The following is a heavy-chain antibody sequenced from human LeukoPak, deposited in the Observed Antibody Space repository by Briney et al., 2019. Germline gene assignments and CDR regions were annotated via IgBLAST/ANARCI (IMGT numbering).Heavy chain of an antibody. CDR3: ARGLNLEQLAYMDV. V-gene: IGHV4-34*01. Sequence: SETLSLTCAVYGGSFSGYYWSWIRQPPGKGLEWIGEINHSGSTNYNPSLKSRVTISVDTSKNQFSLKLSSVTAADTAVYYCARGLNLEQLAYMDVWGKGTTVTVSS. CDR1: GGSFSGYY. J-gene: IGHJ6*03. D-gene: IGHD1-1*01. CDR2: INHSGST.